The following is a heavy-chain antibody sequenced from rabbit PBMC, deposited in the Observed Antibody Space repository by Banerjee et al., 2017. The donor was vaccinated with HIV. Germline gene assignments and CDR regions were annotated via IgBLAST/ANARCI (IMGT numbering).Heavy chain of an antibody. CDR2: IDPVFGIS. J-gene: IGHJ4*01. CDR1: GFDFSSYG. D-gene: IGHD4-1*01. CDR3: VREVAAKFSL. V-gene: IGHV1S47*01. Sequence: QEQLVESGGGLVQPGASLKLSCKASGFDFSSYGVSWVRQAPGKGLEWIGYIDPVFGISYYANWVNGRFTISSHNAQNTLFLQLNSLTAADTATYFCVREVAAKFSLWGQGTLVTVS.